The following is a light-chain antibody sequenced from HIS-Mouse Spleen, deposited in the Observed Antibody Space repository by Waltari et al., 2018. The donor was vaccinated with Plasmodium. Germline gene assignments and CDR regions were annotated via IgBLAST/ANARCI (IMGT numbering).Light chain of an antibody. CDR1: QSVSSSY. CDR3: QQYGSSYT. J-gene: IGKJ2*01. CDR2: GAS. V-gene: IGKV3-20*01. Sequence: VLTHSPGTLSLSPGDSATLSCRASQSVSSSYLAWYQQKPGQAPRLLIYGASSRATGIPDRCSGSGSGTDFTLTISRLEPEDFAVYYCQQYGSSYTFGQGTKLEIK.